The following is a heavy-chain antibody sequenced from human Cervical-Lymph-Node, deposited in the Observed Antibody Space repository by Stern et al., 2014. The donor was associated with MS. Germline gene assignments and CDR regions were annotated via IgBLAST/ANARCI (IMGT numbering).Heavy chain of an antibody. Sequence: QVQLVQSGAEVKKPGSSVKVSCKASGGTFSSYAISWVRQAPGQGLEWMGGIIPIFGIANYAQKFQGRVTITADKSTSTAYMELSSLRSEDTAVYYCAREGIQLWSHYYYYGMDVWGQGTTVTVSS. J-gene: IGHJ6*02. CDR1: GGTFSSYA. V-gene: IGHV1-69*17. CDR2: IIPIFGIA. D-gene: IGHD5-18*01. CDR3: AREGIQLWSHYYYYGMDV.